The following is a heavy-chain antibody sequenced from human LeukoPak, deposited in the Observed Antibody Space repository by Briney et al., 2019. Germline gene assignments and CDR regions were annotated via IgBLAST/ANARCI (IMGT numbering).Heavy chain of an antibody. D-gene: IGHD1-26*01. CDR1: GDSINNDNYY. J-gene: IGHJ4*01. Sequence: SETLSLTCYVSGDSINNDNYYWGWVRQSPGAGLEWLGSVYHNGHTIYTPSLKSRLTLSVDTSRNHFSLNLTSATAADTAVYFCASVLQSGTYPSGSDYYFDSWGRGTLVTVTS. V-gene: IGHV4-39*02. CDR3: ASVLQSGTYPSGSDYYFDS. CDR2: VYHNGHT.